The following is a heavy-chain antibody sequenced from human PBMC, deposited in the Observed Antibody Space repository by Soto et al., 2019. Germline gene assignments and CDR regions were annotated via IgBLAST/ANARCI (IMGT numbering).Heavy chain of an antibody. V-gene: IGHV3-23*01. D-gene: IGHD3-22*01. CDR1: GFPFSSYV. CDR3: AKDSSAYSSALRGRDFDY. Sequence: GGSLRLSCAASGFPFSSYVMSWVRQAPGKGLEWVSGISGGGSNTFYADSVKGRFTISRDNSKNTLLLQMNSLGAEDTAVYYWAKDSSAYSSALRGRDFDYWGQGIGVTVSS. J-gene: IGHJ4*02. CDR2: ISGGGSNT.